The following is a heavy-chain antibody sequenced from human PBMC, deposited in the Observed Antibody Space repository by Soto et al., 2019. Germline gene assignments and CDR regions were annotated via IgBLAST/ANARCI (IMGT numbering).Heavy chain of an antibody. D-gene: IGHD6-13*01. CDR1: GFTFSSYS. J-gene: IGHJ5*02. CDR3: ARDAALYSSSWFNWFDP. Sequence: GGSLRLSCAASGFTFSSYSMNWVRQAPGKGLEWVSYISSSSSTIYYADSVKGRFTISRDNAKNSLYLQMNSLRAEDTAVYYCARDAALYSSSWFNWFDPWGQGTLVTVSS. CDR2: ISSSSSTI. V-gene: IGHV3-48*01.